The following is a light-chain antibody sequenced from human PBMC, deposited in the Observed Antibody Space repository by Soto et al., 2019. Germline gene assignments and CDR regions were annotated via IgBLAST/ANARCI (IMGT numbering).Light chain of an antibody. J-gene: IGKJ1*01. CDR3: QQYNNWPPWT. V-gene: IGKV3-15*01. Sequence: EIVMTQSPATLSVSPGERATLSCRASQSVSSNLAWYQQRPGQAPRLLIYGASNRATGIPARFIGSGSGTEFTLTIYSLQSEDFAVYYCQQYNNWPPWTFGQGTKVEIK. CDR1: QSVSSN. CDR2: GAS.